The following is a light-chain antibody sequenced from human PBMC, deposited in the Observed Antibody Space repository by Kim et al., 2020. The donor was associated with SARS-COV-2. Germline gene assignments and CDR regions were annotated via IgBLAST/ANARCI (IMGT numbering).Light chain of an antibody. J-gene: IGKJ4*01. CDR3: QQYSSSLLT. CDR2: GAS. Sequence: PGERATLSCRASQSVSSNYLAWYQQKPGQAPRLLIYGASSRDTGIPDRFSGSGSGTDFTLTISRLEPEDFAVYYCQQYSSSLLTFGGGTKVDIK. CDR1: QSVSSNY. V-gene: IGKV3-20*01.